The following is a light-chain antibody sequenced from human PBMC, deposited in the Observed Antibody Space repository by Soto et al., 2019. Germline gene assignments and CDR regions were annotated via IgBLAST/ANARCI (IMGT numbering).Light chain of an antibody. Sequence: QSALTQPASVSGSPGQSITISCTGARSDVGNYDYVSWYQQHPGKAPKLIMYAVSHRPSGVSSRFSGSKSGNTASLTISGLQAEDEAASYCSSYTATNTLVVFGTGTKLTVL. CDR1: RSDVGNYDY. CDR2: AVS. V-gene: IGLV2-14*01. J-gene: IGLJ1*01. CDR3: SSYTATNTLVV.